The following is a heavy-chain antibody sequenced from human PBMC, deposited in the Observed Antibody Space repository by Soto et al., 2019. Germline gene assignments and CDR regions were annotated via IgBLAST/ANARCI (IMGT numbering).Heavy chain of an antibody. CDR1: GFTFNFYS. CDR3: ARELTFYAVVVVSKYYYSMDV. D-gene: IGHD2-15*01. Sequence: QEQLVQSGGGVVQPGGSLRLSCAASGFTFNFYSMHWVRQAPGKGLEWVAVTSYDGTNTFYTDSVKGRFTISRDNSGNALYLQMNSLRTEDTAVYYCARELTFYAVVVVSKYYYSMDVWGQGTTVTVSS. CDR2: TSYDGTNT. V-gene: IGHV3-30-3*01. J-gene: IGHJ6*02.